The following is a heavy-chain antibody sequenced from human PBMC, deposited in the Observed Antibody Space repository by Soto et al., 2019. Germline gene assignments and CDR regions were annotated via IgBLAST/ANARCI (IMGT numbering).Heavy chain of an antibody. J-gene: IGHJ3*02. V-gene: IGHV2-5*01. D-gene: IGHD3-10*01. CDR2: IMWNDDN. CDR3: AHYLSGYYYVSGSSCAFDI. Sequence: ESGPTLVNPTQTLTLTCTFSGFSLSSRGEGVGWVRQPPGKTLEWLALIMWNDDNHYSPSLKSRLTITKDTSKNQVFLTMTTMVPVDTATFYCAHYLSGYYYVSGSSCAFDIWGQGKMVTVSS. CDR1: GFSLSSRGEG.